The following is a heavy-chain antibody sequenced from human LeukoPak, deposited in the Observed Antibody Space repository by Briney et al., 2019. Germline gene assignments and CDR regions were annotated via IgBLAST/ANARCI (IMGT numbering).Heavy chain of an antibody. D-gene: IGHD6-19*01. Sequence: GGSLRLSCAASGFTFSSYEMNWVRQAPGKGLEWVSYISSGSTIYDADSVKGRFTISRDNAKNSLYLQMDSLRAEDTAVYYCARESIAVAGAPFDYWGQGTLVTVSS. CDR1: GFTFSSYE. CDR2: ISSGSTI. CDR3: ARESIAVAGAPFDY. V-gene: IGHV3-48*03. J-gene: IGHJ4*02.